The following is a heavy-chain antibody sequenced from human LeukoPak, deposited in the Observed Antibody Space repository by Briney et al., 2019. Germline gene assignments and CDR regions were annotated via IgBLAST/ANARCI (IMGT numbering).Heavy chain of an antibody. CDR1: GFTFSSYG. V-gene: IGHV3-33*01. CDR2: IWYDGSNK. D-gene: IGHD4-17*01. CDR3: ARELYGDYPNWFDP. Sequence: GRSLRLSCAASGFTFSSYGMHWVRQAPGKGLEWVAVIWYDGSNKYYADSVKGRFTISRDNSKNTLYLQMNSLRAEDTAVYYCARELYGDYPNWFDPWGQGTLVTVSS. J-gene: IGHJ5*02.